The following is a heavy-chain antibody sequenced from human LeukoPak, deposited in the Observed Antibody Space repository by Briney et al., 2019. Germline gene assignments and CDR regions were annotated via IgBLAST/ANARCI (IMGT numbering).Heavy chain of an antibody. V-gene: IGHV4-34*01. J-gene: IGHJ4*02. CDR1: GGPFSGYY. D-gene: IGHD1-7*01. Sequence: SETLSLTCAVYGGPFSGYYWSWIRQPPGKGLEWIGEINHSGSTNYNPSLKSRVTISVDTSKNQFSLKLSSVTAADTAVYYCARGEYNWNYGYWGQGTLVTVSS. CDR3: ARGEYNWNYGY. CDR2: INHSGST.